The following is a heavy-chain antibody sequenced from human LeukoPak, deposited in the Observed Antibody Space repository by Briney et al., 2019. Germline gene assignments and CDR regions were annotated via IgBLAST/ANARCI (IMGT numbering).Heavy chain of an antibody. J-gene: IGHJ4*02. CDR3: ARNPAGIGDY. CDR2: ISSGSEII. V-gene: IGHV3-48*02. Sequence: PGGSLRLSFVASGFTFRTYHINCVRQAPGKGLEWVSFISSGSEIIYYADSVKGRFTVSRDNDKKSLYLQMNSLRDVDTAVYYCARNPAGIGDYLGQGTLVTVSS. D-gene: IGHD1-1*01. CDR1: GFTFRTYH.